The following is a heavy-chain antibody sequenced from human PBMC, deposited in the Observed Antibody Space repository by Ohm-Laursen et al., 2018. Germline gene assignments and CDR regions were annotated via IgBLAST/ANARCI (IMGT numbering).Heavy chain of an antibody. CDR3: ASARDYRGWFDY. D-gene: IGHD4-17*01. J-gene: IGHJ4*02. Sequence: SLRLSCAAPGFTFSDYYMSWIRQAPGKGLEWVSYISSSGSTIYYADSVKGRFTISRDNAKNSLYLQMNSLRAEDTAVYYCASARDYRGWFDYWGQGTLVTVSS. CDR2: ISSSGSTI. CDR1: GFTFSDYY. V-gene: IGHV3-11*01.